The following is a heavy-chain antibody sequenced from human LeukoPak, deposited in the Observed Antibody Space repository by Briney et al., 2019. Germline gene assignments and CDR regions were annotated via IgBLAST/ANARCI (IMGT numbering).Heavy chain of an antibody. V-gene: IGHV3-48*03. J-gene: IGHJ4*02. Sequence: GGSLRLSCAASGFTFSSYEMNWVRQAPGKGLEWVSYISSGGSTIDYADSVKGRFTISRDNAKSSLSLQMNSLRAEDTAVYYCARENYDSSGSDGPFDYWGQGTLVTVSS. CDR2: ISSGGSTI. CDR3: ARENYDSSGSDGPFDY. CDR1: GFTFSSYE. D-gene: IGHD3-22*01.